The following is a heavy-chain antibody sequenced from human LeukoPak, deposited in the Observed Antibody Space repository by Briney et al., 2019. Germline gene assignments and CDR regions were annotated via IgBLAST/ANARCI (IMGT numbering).Heavy chain of an antibody. CDR1: GFAFDEHG. CDR3: ARGPITSPFYFDY. Sequence: RPGGSLRLSCTASGFAFDEHGMSWVRQVPGKGLEWVSGINWSGGSTGYADPLRGRFTISRDNAKNSLYLQMDSLRAEDTALYYCARGPITSPFYFDYWGQGTLVTVSS. D-gene: IGHD2-2*01. CDR2: INWSGGST. J-gene: IGHJ4*02. V-gene: IGHV3-20*04.